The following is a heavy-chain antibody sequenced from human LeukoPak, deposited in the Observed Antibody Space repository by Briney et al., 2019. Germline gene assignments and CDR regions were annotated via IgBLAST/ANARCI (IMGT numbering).Heavy chain of an antibody. V-gene: IGHV4-34*01. CDR2: INHSGST. CDR3: AGTDDYGGTSGYYDL. D-gene: IGHD4-23*01. CDR1: GGSFNGYY. Sequence: SETLSLTCAVYGGSFNGYYWSWIRQPPGKGLEWIGEINHSGSTNYNPSLKSRVTISVDTSKNQFSLKLSSVTAADTAVYYCAGTDDYGGTSGYYDLWGRGTLATVSS. J-gene: IGHJ2*01.